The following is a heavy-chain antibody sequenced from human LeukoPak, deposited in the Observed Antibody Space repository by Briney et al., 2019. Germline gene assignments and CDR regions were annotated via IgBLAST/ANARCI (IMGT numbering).Heavy chain of an antibody. J-gene: IGHJ4*02. CDR1: GFTFSTYA. D-gene: IGHD3-10*01. Sequence: GRSLRPSCAASGFTFSTYAMHWVRQAPGKGLEWVAVMSYDGSIKYYADSVKGRFTISRDNSKSTLSLQMNTLRAEDTAVYYCARETGGAVGSTDFDYWGQGTLVTVSS. V-gene: IGHV3-30*04. CDR2: MSYDGSIK. CDR3: ARETGGAVGSTDFDY.